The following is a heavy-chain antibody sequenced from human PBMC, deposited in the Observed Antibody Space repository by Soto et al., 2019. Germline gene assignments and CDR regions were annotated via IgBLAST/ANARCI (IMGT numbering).Heavy chain of an antibody. V-gene: IGHV1-2*02. CDR3: ARIKNYYDSSGLFDF. Sequence: ASVQVSCKTSGYTFSGFFLHWVRQAPGQGLEWMGWINPNSGDTTYAQKFQGRVTMTRDTSITTAHMELSRLSSDDTAVYFCARIKNYYDSSGLFDFRGQGTLVTVS. J-gene: IGHJ4*02. CDR1: GYTFSGFF. CDR2: INPNSGDT. D-gene: IGHD3-22*01.